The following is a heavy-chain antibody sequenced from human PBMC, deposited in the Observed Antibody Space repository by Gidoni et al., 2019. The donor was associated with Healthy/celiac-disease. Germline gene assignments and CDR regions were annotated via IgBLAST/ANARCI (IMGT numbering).Heavy chain of an antibody. J-gene: IGHJ6*02. Sequence: QLQLQESGPGLVKPSETLSLTCTVSGGSISSSSYYWGWIRQPPGKGLEWIGSIYYSGSTYYNPSLKSRVTISVDTSKNQFSLKLSSVTAADTAVYYCVLRGYRLGGRYYYGMDVWGQGTTVTVSS. CDR1: GGSISSSSYY. CDR2: IYYSGST. D-gene: IGHD5-18*01. CDR3: VLRGYRLGGRYYYGMDV. V-gene: IGHV4-39*01.